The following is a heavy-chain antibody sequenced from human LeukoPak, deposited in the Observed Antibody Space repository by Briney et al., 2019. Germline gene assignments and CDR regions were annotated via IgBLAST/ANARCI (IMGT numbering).Heavy chain of an antibody. V-gene: IGHV1-2*02. J-gene: IGHJ3*02. CDR1: GYTFSGHY. CDR3: ASRFWRDYYGSGSFHDDFDI. Sequence: ASVKVSCKASGYTFSGHYMHWVRQAPGQGLEWMGWINPDSGGTNYAQKFQGRVTMTRDTSISTAYMELSRLTSDDTAVYYCASRFWRDYYGSGSFHDDFDIWGQGTRVTVSS. CDR2: INPDSGGT. D-gene: IGHD3-10*01.